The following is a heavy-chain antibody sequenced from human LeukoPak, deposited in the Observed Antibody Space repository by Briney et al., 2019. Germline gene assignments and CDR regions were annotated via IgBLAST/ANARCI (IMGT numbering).Heavy chain of an antibody. V-gene: IGHV4-59*01. CDR2: FYYSGST. CDR3: ARNGRDGSGYSSNWFDP. Sequence: PSETLSLTCTVSGGSMNDYYWSWIRQPPGKGLEWIASFYYSGSTAYNPSLKSRATISLDTSKNQVSQNLNSVTAADTAVYYCARNGRDGSGYSSNWFDPWGQGTLVTVSS. J-gene: IGHJ5*02. CDR1: GGSMNDYY. D-gene: IGHD3-22*01.